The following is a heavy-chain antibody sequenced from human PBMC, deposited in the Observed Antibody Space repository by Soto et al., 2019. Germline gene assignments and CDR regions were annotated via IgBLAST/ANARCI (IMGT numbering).Heavy chain of an antibody. J-gene: IGHJ4*02. CDR1: GFSVSSYW. D-gene: IGHD1-26*01. Sequence: GGSLRLCCAASGFSVSSYWMHWVRQAPGKGLVWVSRINSDGSSTSYADSVKGRFTISRDNAKNTLYLQMNSLRAEDTAVYYCARGQIVGATRVDYWGQGPLVTVSS. CDR2: INSDGSST. CDR3: ARGQIVGATRVDY. V-gene: IGHV3-74*01.